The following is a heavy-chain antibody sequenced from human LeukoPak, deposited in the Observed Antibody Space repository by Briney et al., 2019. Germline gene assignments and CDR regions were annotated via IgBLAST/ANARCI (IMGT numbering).Heavy chain of an antibody. V-gene: IGHV4-59*01. CDR3: ARLMTAEIHDAFDI. D-gene: IGHD2-21*02. Sequence: SETLSLTCTVSGDSISRYYWSWIRQPPGKGLEWLAYISDSGNLNKNPALESRVSISGDTSKNQLSLILSSVTAADTALYYCARLMTAEIHDAFDIWGQGTMVIVSS. CDR1: GDSISRYY. CDR2: ISDSGNL. J-gene: IGHJ3*02.